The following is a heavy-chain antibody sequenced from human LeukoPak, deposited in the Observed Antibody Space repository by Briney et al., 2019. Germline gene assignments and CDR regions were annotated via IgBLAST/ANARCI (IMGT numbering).Heavy chain of an antibody. V-gene: IGHV3-33*01. CDR2: IWYDGSNK. Sequence: PGRSLRLSCAASGFTFSSYGMHWVRQAPGKGLEWVAVIWYDGSNKYYADSVKGRFTISRDNSKNTLYLQMDSLRAEDTAIYYCARDGVTMLTDYWGQGTLVTVSS. CDR3: ARDGVTMLTDY. J-gene: IGHJ4*02. D-gene: IGHD3-10*02. CDR1: GFTFSSYG.